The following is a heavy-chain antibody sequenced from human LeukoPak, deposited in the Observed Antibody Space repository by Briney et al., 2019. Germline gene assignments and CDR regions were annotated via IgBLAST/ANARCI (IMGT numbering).Heavy chain of an antibody. J-gene: IGHJ6*03. D-gene: IGHD2-15*01. CDR3: AKGVCGGGSCYPGYYMDV. V-gene: IGHV3-23*01. CDR2: ISGSDGST. CDR1: GFSFSSYA. Sequence: PGGSLRLSCAASGFSFSSYAMSWVRQAPGKGLEWVSAISGSDGSTSYADSVKGRFTISRDNSKNTLYLQMNSLRAEDTAVYYCAKGVCGGGSCYPGYYMDVWGKGTTVTVSS.